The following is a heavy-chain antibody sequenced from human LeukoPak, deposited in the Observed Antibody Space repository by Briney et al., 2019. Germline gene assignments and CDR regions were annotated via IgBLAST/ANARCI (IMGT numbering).Heavy chain of an antibody. CDR3: AREGGGYNNRGFDY. Sequence: GGSLRLSCAASGFTFSSYGMSWVRQAPGKGLEWVSAISGSVGSTYYADSVKGRVTISRDNAKNSLYLQMNSLRAEDTAVYYCAREGGGYNNRGFDYWGQGTLVTVSS. CDR1: GFTFSSYG. V-gene: IGHV3-23*01. D-gene: IGHD5-24*01. CDR2: ISGSVGST. J-gene: IGHJ4*02.